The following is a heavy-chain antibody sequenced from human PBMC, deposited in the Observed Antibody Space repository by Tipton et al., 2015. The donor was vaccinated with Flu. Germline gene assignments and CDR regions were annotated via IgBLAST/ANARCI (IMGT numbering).Heavy chain of an antibody. D-gene: IGHD6-19*01. CDR1: GGSFSDFN. J-gene: IGHJ2*01. Sequence: GLVKPSETLSFTCGVSGGSFSDFNWGWIRQSPGKGLEWIGEIHHRGNTNYQSSLNSRVSISVDTSKIEVSLRLNSLTAAYTAICFCIRLPRYSSGWARYVDPRDRGTLVTV. V-gene: IGHV4-34*01. CDR2: IHHRGNT. CDR3: IRLPRYSSGWARYVDP.